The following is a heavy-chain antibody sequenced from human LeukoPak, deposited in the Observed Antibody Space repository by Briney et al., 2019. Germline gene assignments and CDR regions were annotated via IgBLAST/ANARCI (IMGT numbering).Heavy chain of an antibody. CDR3: ASDPPTIAVAGMIDV. V-gene: IGHV3-9*01. CDR1: GFSFDDYA. CDR2: ISWNSVDI. D-gene: IGHD6-19*01. J-gene: IGHJ6*04. Sequence: GGSLRLSCVVSGFSFDDYAMHWVRQAPGKGLEWVSGISWNSVDIGYADSVKGRFTISRDNAKNSLYLQMNSLRAEDTAVYYCASDPPTIAVAGMIDVWGKGTTVTVSS.